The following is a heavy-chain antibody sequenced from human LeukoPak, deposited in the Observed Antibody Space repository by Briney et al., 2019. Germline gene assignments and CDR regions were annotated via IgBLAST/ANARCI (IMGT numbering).Heavy chain of an antibody. CDR2: IIPILGIA. V-gene: IGHV1-69*04. Sequence: SVKVSCKASGGTFSSYAISWLRQAPGQRLEWMGRIIPILGIANYAQKFQGRVTITADKSTSTAYMELSSLRPEDTAVYYCARDQVAAAGRIDYWGQGTLVTVSS. J-gene: IGHJ4*02. CDR3: ARDQVAAAGRIDY. D-gene: IGHD6-13*01. CDR1: GGTFSSYA.